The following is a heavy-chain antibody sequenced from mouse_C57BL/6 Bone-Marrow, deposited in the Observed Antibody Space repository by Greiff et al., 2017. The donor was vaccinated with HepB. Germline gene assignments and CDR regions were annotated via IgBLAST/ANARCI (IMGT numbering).Heavy chain of an antibody. V-gene: IGHV3-6*01. J-gene: IGHJ3*01. CDR3: ARFRYYGSSYRFAY. CDR2: ISYDGSN. Sequence: EVQLQQSGPGLVKPSQSLSLTCSVTGYSITSGYYWNWIRQFPGNKLEWMGYISYDGSNNYNPSLKNRISITRDTSKNQFFLKLNSVTTEDTATYYCARFRYYGSSYRFAYWGQGTLVTVSA. D-gene: IGHD1-1*01. CDR1: GYSITSGYY.